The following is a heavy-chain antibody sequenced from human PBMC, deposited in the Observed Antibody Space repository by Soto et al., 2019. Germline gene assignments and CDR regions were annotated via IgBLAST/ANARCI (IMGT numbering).Heavy chain of an antibody. Sequence: ASVKVSCKASGYTFTSYGISWVRQAPGQGLEWMGWISTYNGNTNYAQKLQGRVTMTTDTSTSTAYMELRSLRSDDRAVYYCARDHFIYYDSSGYYSIEDAFDIWGQGTMVTVSS. CDR3: ARDHFIYYDSSGYYSIEDAFDI. CDR1: GYTFTSYG. V-gene: IGHV1-18*01. D-gene: IGHD3-22*01. J-gene: IGHJ3*02. CDR2: ISTYNGNT.